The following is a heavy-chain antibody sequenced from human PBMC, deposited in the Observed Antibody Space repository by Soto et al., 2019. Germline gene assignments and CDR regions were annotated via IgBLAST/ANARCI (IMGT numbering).Heavy chain of an antibody. V-gene: IGHV3-74*01. D-gene: IGHD2-2*01. CDR3: AREGRGYCSSTSCFDAFDI. J-gene: IGHJ3*02. CDR1: GFTFSYYW. Sequence: GGSLRLSCAGSGFTFSYYWMHWVRQAPGKGLVWVSRIYSDGSRTSYADSVKGRFTISRDNAKNTLYLQMNSLRAEDTAVYYCAREGRGYCSSTSCFDAFDIWGQGTMVTVSS. CDR2: IYSDGSRT.